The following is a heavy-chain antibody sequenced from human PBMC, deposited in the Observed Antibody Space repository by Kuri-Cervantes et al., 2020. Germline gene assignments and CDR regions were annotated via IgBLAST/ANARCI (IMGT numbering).Heavy chain of an antibody. CDR1: GFTFSTYA. Sequence: GGSLRLSCAASGFTFSTYAMHWVRQAPGKGLEWVAVIRYDGSNKYYADSVKGRFTISRDNSKNTLYLQMNSLRAEDTAVYYCAKDPTDIVVVPADIWGQGTLVTVSS. J-gene: IGHJ4*02. CDR3: AKDPTDIVVVPADI. CDR2: IRYDGSNK. D-gene: IGHD2-2*01. V-gene: IGHV3-30*02.